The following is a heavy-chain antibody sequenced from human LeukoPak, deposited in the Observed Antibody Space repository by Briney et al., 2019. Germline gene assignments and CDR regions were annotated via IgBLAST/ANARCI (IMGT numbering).Heavy chain of an antibody. CDR2: ISGSSTYM. Sequence: GGSLRLSCAASGFTFSTYAMNWVRQGPGKGLEWVSSISGSSTYMYYADSVKGRFTVSRDNAKNPLYLQMSSLRVEDTAVYYCASGERPRSYSSSDYWGQGTLVTVSS. CDR3: ASGERPRSYSSSDY. CDR1: GFTFSTYA. D-gene: IGHD6-6*01. V-gene: IGHV3-21*01. J-gene: IGHJ4*02.